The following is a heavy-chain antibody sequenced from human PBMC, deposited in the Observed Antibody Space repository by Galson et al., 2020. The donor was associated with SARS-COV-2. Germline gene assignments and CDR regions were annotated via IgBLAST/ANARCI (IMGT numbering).Heavy chain of an antibody. J-gene: IGHJ4*02. V-gene: IGHV1-2*02. Sequence: ASVKVSCKASGYTFTGYYMHWVRQAPGQGLEWMGWINPNSGGTNYAQKFQGRVTMTRDTSISTAYMELSRLRSDDTAVYYCVTDSGSGSYKDTYYFDYWGQGTLVTVSS. CDR2: INPNSGGT. D-gene: IGHD3-10*01. CDR1: GYTFTGYY. CDR3: VTDSGSGSYKDTYYFDY.